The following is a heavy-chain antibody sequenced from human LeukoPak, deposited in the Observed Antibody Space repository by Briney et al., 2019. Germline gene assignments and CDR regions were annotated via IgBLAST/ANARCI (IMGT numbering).Heavy chain of an antibody. D-gene: IGHD2-15*01. CDR1: GFTLSSYA. J-gene: IGHJ4*02. CDR3: AKAPVTTCSGAYCYPFDY. Sequence: GGSLRLSCAASGFTLSSYALSWVRQGPGKGLEWVSAINVSGNTYHADSVKGRFNISRDSSKNTLYPRMNSLRAGDAAVYYCAKAPVTTCSGAYCYPFDYWSQGTLVTVSS. V-gene: IGHV3-23*01. CDR2: INVSGNT.